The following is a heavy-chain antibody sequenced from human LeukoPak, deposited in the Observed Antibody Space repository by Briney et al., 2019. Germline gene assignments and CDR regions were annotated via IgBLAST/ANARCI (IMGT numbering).Heavy chain of an antibody. V-gene: IGHV1-8*01. CDR3: ASPTGHQTTVTKDASDI. CDR2: MNPNSGNT. Sequence: ASVKVSCKASGYTFTSYDINWVRQATGQGLEWMGWMNPNSGNTGYAQKFQGRVTMTRNTSISTAYMELSSLRSEDTAVYYCASPTGHQTTVTKDASDIWGQGTMVTVSS. D-gene: IGHD4-17*01. CDR1: GYTFTSYD. J-gene: IGHJ3*02.